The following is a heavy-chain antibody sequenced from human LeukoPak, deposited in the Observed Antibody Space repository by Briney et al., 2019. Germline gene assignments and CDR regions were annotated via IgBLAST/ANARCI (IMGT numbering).Heavy chain of an antibody. V-gene: IGHV1-18*01. CDR2: ISTYNGNT. J-gene: IGHJ5*02. CDR1: GYTFTSHG. Sequence: ASVKVSCKASGYTFTSHGISWVRQAPGQGLEWMGWISTYNGNTNYAQKLQGRVSMTTDTSTSTAYMDLRSLRSDDTAVYYCARRALFGDSGYDYNWFDPWGQGTLVTVSS. D-gene: IGHD5-12*01. CDR3: ARRALFGDSGYDYNWFDP.